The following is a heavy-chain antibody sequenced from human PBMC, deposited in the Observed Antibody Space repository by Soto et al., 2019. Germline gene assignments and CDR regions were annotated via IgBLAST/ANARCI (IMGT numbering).Heavy chain of an antibody. CDR2: ISYDGSNK. Sequence: GGSLRLSCAASGFTFSSYGMHWVRQAPGKGLEWVAVISYDGSNKYYADSVKGRFTISRDNSKNTLYLQMNSLRAEDTAVYYCAKDLAVVPAAMLSWFNPWGQGTLVTVS. D-gene: IGHD2-2*01. V-gene: IGHV3-30*18. CDR3: AKDLAVVPAAMLSWFNP. CDR1: GFTFSSYG. J-gene: IGHJ5*02.